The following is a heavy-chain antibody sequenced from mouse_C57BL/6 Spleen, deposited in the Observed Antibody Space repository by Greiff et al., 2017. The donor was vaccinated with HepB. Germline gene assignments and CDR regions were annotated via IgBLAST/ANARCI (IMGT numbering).Heavy chain of an antibody. CDR3: ARHRDYYGSSYDYAMDY. D-gene: IGHD1-1*01. J-gene: IGHJ4*01. Sequence: VQGVESGPGLVAPSQSLSITCTVSGFSLTSYGVHWVRQPPGKGLEWLVVIWSDGSTTYNSALKSRLSISKDNSKSQVFLKMNSLQTDDTAMYYCARHRDYYGSSYDYAMDYWGQGTSVTVSS. CDR2: IWSDGST. V-gene: IGHV2-6-1*01. CDR1: GFSLTSYG.